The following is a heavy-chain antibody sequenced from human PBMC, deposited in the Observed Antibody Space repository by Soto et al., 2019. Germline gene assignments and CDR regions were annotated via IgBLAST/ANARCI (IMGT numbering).Heavy chain of an antibody. D-gene: IGHD3-3*01. CDR3: ATQIYDFWSGYQITYYYYGMDV. CDR2: IDPSDSYT. CDR1: GYSFTSYW. J-gene: IGHJ6*02. V-gene: IGHV5-10-1*01. Sequence: PGESLKISCKGSGYSFTSYWISWVRQMPGKGLEWMGGIDPSDSYTNYSPSFQGHVTISADKSISTAYLQWSSLKASDTAMYYCATQIYDFWSGYQITYYYYGMDVWGQGTTVTVSS.